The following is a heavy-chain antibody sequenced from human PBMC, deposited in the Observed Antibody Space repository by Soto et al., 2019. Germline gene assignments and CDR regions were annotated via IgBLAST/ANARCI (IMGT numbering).Heavy chain of an antibody. CDR3: ARSFNDWTTYFDY. J-gene: IGHJ4*02. CDR2: LYTGGSA. D-gene: IGHD3-9*01. CDR1: GFSVTDHY. Sequence: PGGSLRLSCAASGFSVTDHYMTWVRQAPGKWLEWVSVLYTGGSAYYGDSVKGRFTISRDSSTNTLYLQMNSLKVGDTAFYFCARSFNDWTTYFDYWSEGXLVTVSS. V-gene: IGHV3-53*01.